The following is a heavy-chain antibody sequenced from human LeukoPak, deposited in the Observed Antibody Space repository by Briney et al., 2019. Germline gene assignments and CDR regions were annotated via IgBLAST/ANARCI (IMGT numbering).Heavy chain of an antibody. J-gene: IGHJ6*03. V-gene: IGHV4-4*07. CDR2: IYTSGST. CDR3: AGESGYYYDSSGYGPHYYYYYYMGV. D-gene: IGHD3-22*01. Sequence: SETLSLACTVSGGSISSYYWSWIRQPAGKGLEWIGRIYTSGSTNYNPSLKSRVTMSVDTSKNQFSLKLSSVTAADTAVYYCAGESGYYYDSSGYGPHYYYYYYMGVWGKGTTVTVSS. CDR1: GGSISSYY.